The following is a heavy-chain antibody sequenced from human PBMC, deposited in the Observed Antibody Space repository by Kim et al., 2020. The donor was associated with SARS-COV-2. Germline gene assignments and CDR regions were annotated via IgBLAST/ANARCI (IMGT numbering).Heavy chain of an antibody. CDR1: GFTFSSYG. CDR3: AKGCSSGLAFDY. Sequence: GGSLRLSCAASGFTFSSYGMHWVRQAPGKGLEWVAVISYDGSNKYYADSVKGRFTISRDNSKNTLYLQMNSLRAEDTAVYYCAKGCSSGLAFDYWGQGTLVTVSS. V-gene: IGHV3-30*18. D-gene: IGHD6-19*01. CDR2: ISYDGSNK. J-gene: IGHJ4*02.